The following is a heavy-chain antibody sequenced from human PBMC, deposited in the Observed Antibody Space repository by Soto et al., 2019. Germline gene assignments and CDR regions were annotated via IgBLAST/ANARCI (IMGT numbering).Heavy chain of an antibody. V-gene: IGHV3-30*18. CDR3: AKEESSGWYTYFDY. D-gene: IGHD6-19*01. Sequence: QVQLVESGGGVVQPGRSLRLSCAASGFIFSGYDIHWVRQAPGKGLEWVAGISYDGSNKYYADSVKGRFTISRDNSKNTLFLQTSSLRAEDTAVHFCAKEESSGWYTYFDYWGQGILVTVST. CDR1: GFIFSGYD. J-gene: IGHJ4*02. CDR2: ISYDGSNK.